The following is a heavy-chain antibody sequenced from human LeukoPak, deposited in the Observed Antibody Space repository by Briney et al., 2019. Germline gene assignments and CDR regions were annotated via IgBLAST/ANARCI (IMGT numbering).Heavy chain of an antibody. CDR2: VYYSGST. CDR1: GGSVSSYY. CDR3: AILSLYCSSTSCYLGHFDY. J-gene: IGHJ4*02. Sequence: SETLSLTCTVSGGSVSSYYWSWIRQPPGKGLELIGYVYYSGSTNYNPSLKSRVTISVDPSKNQFSLKLSSVTAADTAAYYCAILSLYCSSTSCYLGHFDYWGQGTLVTVSS. V-gene: IGHV4-59*02. D-gene: IGHD2-2*01.